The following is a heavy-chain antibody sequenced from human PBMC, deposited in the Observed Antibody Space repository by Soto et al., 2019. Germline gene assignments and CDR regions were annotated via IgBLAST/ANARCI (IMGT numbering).Heavy chain of an antibody. CDR3: ARVRCSSTSCYLGGDYYNYGLDV. Sequence: GASVKVSCKASGYTFTSYGISWVRQAPGQGLEWMGWISAYNGNINYAQKLQGRVTMTTDTSTSTAYLDLRSLRSGDTAVYYCARVRCSSTSCYLGGDYYNYGLDVWGQGTAVTVSS. CDR1: GYTFTSYG. J-gene: IGHJ6*02. CDR2: ISAYNGNI. D-gene: IGHD2-2*01. V-gene: IGHV1-18*04.